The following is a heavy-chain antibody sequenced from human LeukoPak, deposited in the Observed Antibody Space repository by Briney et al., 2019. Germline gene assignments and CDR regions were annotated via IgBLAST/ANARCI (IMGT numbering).Heavy chain of an antibody. Sequence: PSETLSLTYTVSGGSVSSGSYYWSWIRQPPGKGLEWIGYIYYSGSTNYNPSLKSRVTISVDTSKNQFSLKLSSVTAADTAVYYCARDRAAMVDYWGQGTLVTVSS. D-gene: IGHD5-18*01. J-gene: IGHJ4*02. CDR3: ARDRAAMVDY. CDR2: IYYSGST. V-gene: IGHV4-61*01. CDR1: GGSVSSGSYY.